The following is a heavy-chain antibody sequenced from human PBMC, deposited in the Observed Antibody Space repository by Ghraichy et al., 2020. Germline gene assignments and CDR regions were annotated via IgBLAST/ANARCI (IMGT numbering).Heavy chain of an antibody. V-gene: IGHV4-34*01. Sequence: SETLSLTCAVYGGSFSGYYWSWIRQPPGKGLEWIGEIYHSGSTNYSPSLKSRVTISLDMSKNQFSLKLSSVTAADTAVYYCARGDYGSGSYLDYWGQGTLVTVSS. CDR3: ARGDYGSGSYLDY. CDR2: IYHSGST. J-gene: IGHJ4*02. D-gene: IGHD3-10*01. CDR1: GGSFSGYY.